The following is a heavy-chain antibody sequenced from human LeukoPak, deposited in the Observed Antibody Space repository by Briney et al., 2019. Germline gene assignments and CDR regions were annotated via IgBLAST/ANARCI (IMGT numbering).Heavy chain of an antibody. J-gene: IGHJ6*02. V-gene: IGHV3-74*01. D-gene: IGHD3-16*01. CDR3: ARDTSYGMDV. CDR1: GFTFSIYW. CDR2: INSDGGST. Sequence: GRSLRLSCAASGFTFSIYWMHWVRQAPGKGLGWVSRINSDGGSTDYADSVKGRFTISRDNAKNTVYLQMSSLRAEDTAVYYCARDTSYGMDVWGQGTTVTVSS.